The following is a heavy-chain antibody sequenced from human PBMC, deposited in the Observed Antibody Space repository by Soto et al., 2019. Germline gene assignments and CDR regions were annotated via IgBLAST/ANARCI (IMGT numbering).Heavy chain of an antibody. D-gene: IGHD3-22*01. CDR3: ARRLRGSGYYFDY. CDR1: GGSISSSSYY. V-gene: IGHV4-39*01. Sequence: QSQTLSLTCTVSGGSISSSSYYWGWIRQPPGKGLEWIGSIYYSGSTYYNPSLKSRVTISVDTSKNQFSLKLSSVTAADTAVYYCARRLRGSGYYFDYWGQGTQVTVSS. CDR2: IYYSGST. J-gene: IGHJ4*02.